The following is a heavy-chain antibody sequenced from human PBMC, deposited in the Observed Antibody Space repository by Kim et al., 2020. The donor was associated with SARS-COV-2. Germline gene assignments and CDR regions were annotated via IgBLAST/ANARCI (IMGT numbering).Heavy chain of an antibody. CDR1: GGSISSSSYY. V-gene: IGHV4-39*01. Sequence: SETLSLTCTVSGGSISSSSYYWGWIRQPPGKGLEWIGSIYYSGSTYYNPSLKSRVTISVDTSKNQFSLKLSSVTAADTAVYYCASQPWIQLWLQDYYYGMYVWGQGTMVTVSS. CDR2: IYYSGST. J-gene: IGHJ6*02. CDR3: ASQPWIQLWLQDYYYGMYV. D-gene: IGHD5-18*01.